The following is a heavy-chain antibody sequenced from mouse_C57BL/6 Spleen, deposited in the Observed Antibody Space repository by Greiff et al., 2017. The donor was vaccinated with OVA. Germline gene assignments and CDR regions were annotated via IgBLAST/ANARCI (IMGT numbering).Heavy chain of an antibody. Sequence: VQLQQSGPGLVKPSQSLSLTCSVTGYSITSGYYWNWIRQFPGNKLEWMGYISYDGSNNYNPSLKNRISITRDTSKNQFYLKLNSVTTEDTATYYCARGFDYDDAMDYWGQGTSVTVSS. CDR2: ISYDGSN. CDR3: ARGFDYDDAMDY. J-gene: IGHJ4*01. CDR1: GYSITSGYY. V-gene: IGHV3-6*01. D-gene: IGHD2-4*01.